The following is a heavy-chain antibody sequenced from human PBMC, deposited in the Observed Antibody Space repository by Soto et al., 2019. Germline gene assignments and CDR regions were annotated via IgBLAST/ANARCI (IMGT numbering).Heavy chain of an antibody. CDR2: INAGNGNT. D-gene: IGHD2-15*01. J-gene: IGHJ4*02. CDR3: ARDGGPIDYYFDY. Sequence: ASVKVSCKASGYTFTSYAMHWVRQAPGQRLEWMGWINAGNGNTKYSQKFQGRVTITRDTSASTAYMELSSLRSEDTAVYYCARDGGPIDYYFDYWGQGTLVTVSS. V-gene: IGHV1-3*01. CDR1: GYTFTSYA.